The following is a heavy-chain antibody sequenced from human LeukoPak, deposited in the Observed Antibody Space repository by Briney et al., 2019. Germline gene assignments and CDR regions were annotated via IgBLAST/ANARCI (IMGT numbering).Heavy chain of an antibody. CDR2: ISGSGGST. CDR1: GFTFSSYA. J-gene: IGHJ4*02. D-gene: IGHD3-9*01. CDR3: AKVWYFDWLSQYYFDY. V-gene: IGHV3-23*01. Sequence: PGGSLRLSCAASGFTFSSYAMSWVRQAPGKGLEWVSAISGSGGSTYYADSVKGRFTISRDNSKNTLYLQMNSLRAEDTAVYYCAKVWYFDWLSQYYFDYWGQGTLVTVSS.